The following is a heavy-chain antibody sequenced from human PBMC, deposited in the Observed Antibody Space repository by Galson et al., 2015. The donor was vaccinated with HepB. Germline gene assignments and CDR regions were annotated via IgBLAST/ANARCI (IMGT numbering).Heavy chain of an antibody. V-gene: IGHV1-8*01. CDR2: MNPNSGNT. Sequence: SVKVSCKASGYTFTSYDINWVRQATGQGLEWMGWMNPNSGNTGYAQKFQGRVTMTRNTSISTAYMELSSLRSEDTAVYYCARATGGDFWSGYPPFDPWGQGTLVTVSS. CDR3: ARATGGDFWSGYPPFDP. CDR1: GYTFTSYD. D-gene: IGHD3-3*01. J-gene: IGHJ5*02.